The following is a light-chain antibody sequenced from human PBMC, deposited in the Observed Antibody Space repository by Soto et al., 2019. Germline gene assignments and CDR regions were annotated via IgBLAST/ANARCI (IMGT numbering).Light chain of an antibody. CDR2: DAS. CDR1: QSVSSS. J-gene: IGKJ1*01. CDR3: QQYNKWPRT. Sequence: EIVLTQSPGTLSLSPGERATLSCRASQSVSSSSLAWYQQKPGQAPRLLIYDASTRATGIPARYSGSGSGTEFNFTISSLQSEDFAVYFCQQYNKWPRTFGQGTKVDIK. V-gene: IGKV3-15*01.